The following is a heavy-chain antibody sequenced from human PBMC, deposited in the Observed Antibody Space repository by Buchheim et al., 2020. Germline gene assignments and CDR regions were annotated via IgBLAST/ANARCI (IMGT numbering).Heavy chain of an antibody. D-gene: IGHD3-3*01. Sequence: QVQLVQSGAEVKKPGASVKVSCKASGYTFTSYYMHWVRQAPGQGLEWMGIINPSGGSTSYAQKFQGRVTMTRDTSTSTVYMELSSLRTEETAVYYCARDQDAYYDFWSSYYNHYYYYGMDVWGQGTT. V-gene: IGHV1-46*03. CDR1: GYTFTSYY. CDR3: ARDQDAYYDFWSSYYNHYYYYGMDV. J-gene: IGHJ6*02. CDR2: INPSGGST.